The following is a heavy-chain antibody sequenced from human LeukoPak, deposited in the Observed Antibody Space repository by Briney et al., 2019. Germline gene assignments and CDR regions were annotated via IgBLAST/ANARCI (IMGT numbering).Heavy chain of an antibody. V-gene: IGHV3-21*04. CDR1: GFTFSRYN. CDR2: ISKSRNYI. CDR3: VSDDPGVQQERRLSPFDI. D-gene: IGHD1-1*01. J-gene: IGHJ3*02. Sequence: GGSLRPSCAASGFTFSRYNMNWVRQAPGQGLEWVACISKSRNYIYYADSVKGRFTISRDDAKSSLYLQMDSLRVEDTALYYCVSDDPGVQQERRLSPFDIWGQGTMVTVSS.